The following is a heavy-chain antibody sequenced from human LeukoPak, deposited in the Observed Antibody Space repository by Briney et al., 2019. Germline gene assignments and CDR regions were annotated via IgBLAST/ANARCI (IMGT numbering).Heavy chain of an antibody. J-gene: IGHJ4*02. CDR2: IYPSGGT. CDR3: AREYGDLDY. Sequence: SETLSLTCTVSGGSISGFYWSWIRQPAGKGLEWIGRIYPSGGTNYNPSLKSRVTMSTDTSKNQFFLKLRSVTAADTAVYYCAREYGDLDYWGQGTLVTVSS. CDR1: GGSISGFY. V-gene: IGHV4-4*07. D-gene: IGHD2-21*01.